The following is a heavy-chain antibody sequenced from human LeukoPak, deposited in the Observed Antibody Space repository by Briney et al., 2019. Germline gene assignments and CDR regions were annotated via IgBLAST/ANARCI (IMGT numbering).Heavy chain of an antibody. CDR2: INHSGST. J-gene: IGHJ4*02. V-gene: IGHV4-34*01. CDR1: GGSFSGYY. D-gene: IGHD4-11*01. Sequence: PSETLSLTCAVYGGSFSGYYWSWIRQPPGKGLEWIGEINHSGSTNYNPPLKSRVTISVDTSKNQFSLKPSSVTAADTAVYYCARDDDYSNLIDYWGQGTLVTVSS. CDR3: ARDDDYSNLIDY.